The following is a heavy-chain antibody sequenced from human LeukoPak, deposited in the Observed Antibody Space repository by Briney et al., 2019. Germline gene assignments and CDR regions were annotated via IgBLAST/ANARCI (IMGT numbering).Heavy chain of an antibody. Sequence: PGGSLRLSCAASGFTVSSNYMSWVRQAPGKGLEWVSVIYSGGSTYYADSGKGRFTISRDNSKNTLYLQMNSLRAEDTAVYYCARDRLEYYDSSGYLVDYWGQGTLVTVSS. CDR3: ARDRLEYYDSSGYLVDY. CDR1: GFTVSSNY. D-gene: IGHD3-22*01. V-gene: IGHV3-66*02. J-gene: IGHJ4*02. CDR2: IYSGGST.